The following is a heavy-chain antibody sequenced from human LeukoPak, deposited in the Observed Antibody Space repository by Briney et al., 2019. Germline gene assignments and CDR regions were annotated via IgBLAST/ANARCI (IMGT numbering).Heavy chain of an antibody. V-gene: IGHV3-11*01. CDR1: GFSFGDFY. CDR3: ARTADGEFDV. Sequence: GGSLRLSCAASGFSFGDFYMNWIRQAPGKALEWVAFISGPGTTIHYADSVRGRFTISRDSAKSSLSLQINSLRVEDTAIYYCARTADGEFDVWGQGTLVTVSS. CDR2: ISGPGTTI. J-gene: IGHJ4*02. D-gene: IGHD4-17*01.